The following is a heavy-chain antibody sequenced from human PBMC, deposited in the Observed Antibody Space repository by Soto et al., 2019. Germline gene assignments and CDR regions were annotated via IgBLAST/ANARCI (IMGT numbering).Heavy chain of an antibody. CDR2: ISSSSSYI. Sequence: LRLSCAASGFTFSSYSMNWVRQAPGKGLEWVSSISSSSSYIYYADSVKGRFTISRDNAKNSLYLQMNSLRAEDTAVYYCARDCRDYDILTGYCDYYGMDVWGQGTPVTASS. D-gene: IGHD3-9*01. J-gene: IGHJ6*02. V-gene: IGHV3-21*01. CDR3: ARDCRDYDILTGYCDYYGMDV. CDR1: GFTFSSYS.